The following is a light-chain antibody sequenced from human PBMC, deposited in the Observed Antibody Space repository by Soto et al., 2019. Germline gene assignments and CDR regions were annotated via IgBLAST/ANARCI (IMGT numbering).Light chain of an antibody. CDR2: AVS. CDR1: SSDVGGYNY. V-gene: IGLV2-11*01. J-gene: IGLJ2*01. CDR3: CSYAGYYTLV. Sequence: QSALTQPRSVSGSPGQSVTISCTGTSSDVGGYNYVSWYQQHPGKAPKLIIYAVSGRPSGVPDRFSGSKSGNTASLTISGLQADDEAAYYCCSYAGYYTLVFGGGTKLTVL.